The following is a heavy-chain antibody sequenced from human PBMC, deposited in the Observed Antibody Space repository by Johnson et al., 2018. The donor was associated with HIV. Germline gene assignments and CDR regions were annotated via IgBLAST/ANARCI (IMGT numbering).Heavy chain of an antibody. CDR2: ISFDGSNK. CDR3: ASQVRGLRLGVDAFDI. Sequence: QVQLVESGGGVVQPGGSLRLSCAASGFTFSSYGMHWVRQAPGKGLEWVAVISFDGSNKYYADSVKGRFTISRDNSKNTLYLQMNSLRAEDTAVYYCASQVRGLRLGVDAFDIWGQGTLVTVSS. D-gene: IGHD5-12*01. CDR1: GFTFSSYG. V-gene: IGHV3-30*19. J-gene: IGHJ3*02.